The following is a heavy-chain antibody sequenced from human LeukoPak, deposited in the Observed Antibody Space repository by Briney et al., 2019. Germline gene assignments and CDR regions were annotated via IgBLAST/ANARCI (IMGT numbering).Heavy chain of an antibody. CDR2: INLDGTLE. CDR3: TSSYYYGSGSYYT. D-gene: IGHD3-10*01. CDR1: GFTFSDYW. V-gene: IGHV3-74*01. J-gene: IGHJ5*02. Sequence: GGSLRLSCVASGFTFSDYWMHWVRQAPGKGLMWVSHINLDGTLEGYADSVKGRFTVSRDNAKNTAYLQMNSLKTEDTAVYYCTSSYYYGSGSYYTWGQGTLVTVSS.